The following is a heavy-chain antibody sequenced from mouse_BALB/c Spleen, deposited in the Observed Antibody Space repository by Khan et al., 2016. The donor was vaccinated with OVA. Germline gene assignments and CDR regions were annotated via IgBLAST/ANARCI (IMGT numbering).Heavy chain of an antibody. CDR1: GYTFISYY. J-gene: IGHJ1*01. D-gene: IGHD1-1*01. CDR2: IYPGDGRT. V-gene: IGHV1S56*01. Sequence: QVQLKESGPELVKPGASVKMSCKASGYTFISYYIHWVKQRPGQGLEWIGWIYPGDGRTKNNEKFKDKITLTADKSSSTAYMMLSSLTSEDSAIYFGAISYYGSYWYFDVWGAGTTVTVSS. CDR3: AISYYGSYWYFDV.